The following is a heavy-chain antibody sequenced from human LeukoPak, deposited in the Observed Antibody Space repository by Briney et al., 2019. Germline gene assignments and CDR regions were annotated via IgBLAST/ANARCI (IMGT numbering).Heavy chain of an antibody. D-gene: IGHD6-13*01. Sequence: GGSLRLSCAASGFTFSSYGMNWVRQAPGKGLEWVSYISSSGSTIYYADSVKGRFTISRGNSKNTLYLQMNSLRAEDTAVYYCARALIGIAAAGTGFDYWGQGTLVTVSS. CDR1: GFTFSSYG. CDR2: ISSSGSTI. V-gene: IGHV3-48*01. CDR3: ARALIGIAAAGTGFDY. J-gene: IGHJ4*02.